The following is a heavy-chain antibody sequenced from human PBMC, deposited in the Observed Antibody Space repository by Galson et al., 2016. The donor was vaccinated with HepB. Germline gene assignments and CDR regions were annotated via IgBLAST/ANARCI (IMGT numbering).Heavy chain of an antibody. J-gene: IGHJ6*02. CDR2: TYYRSKWHN. CDR1: GDSVSSNSAA. CDR3: AREAPQVDRYYYGMDV. D-gene: IGHD4/OR15-4a*01. V-gene: IGHV6-1*01. Sequence: CAISGDSVSSNSAAWNWIRQSPSRGLEWLGRTYYRSKWHNDYAESVKGRITLNPDTSNNQFSLHLNSVTPEDTAVYYCAREAPQVDRYYYGMDVWGQGTTVTVSS.